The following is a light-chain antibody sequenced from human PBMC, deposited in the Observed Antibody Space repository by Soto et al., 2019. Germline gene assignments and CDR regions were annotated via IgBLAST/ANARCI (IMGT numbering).Light chain of an antibody. CDR2: EVS. V-gene: IGLV2-14*01. CDR1: SGDVDAFDY. CDR3: ASYTNSITYV. Sequence: QSALTQPASVSGSPGQSITISCTGTSGDVDAFDYVSWYQQHPGKAPKLMIFEVSDRPSGVSDRFSGSKSGNTASLIISGLQAEDEADYYCASYTNSITYVFGSGTKVTVL. J-gene: IGLJ1*01.